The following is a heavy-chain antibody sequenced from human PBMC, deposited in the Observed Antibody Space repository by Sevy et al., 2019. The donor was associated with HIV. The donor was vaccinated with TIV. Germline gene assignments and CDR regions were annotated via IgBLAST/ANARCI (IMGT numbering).Heavy chain of an antibody. Sequence: GGSLRLSCGASGFSFSNNAMNWVHQAPGKGPEWVSGIDSGGLTYYADSVKGRFTISRDNSMEMLFLQMNSLRPDDTAVYYCATGDTAMITDLDYWGQRTLVTVSS. CDR3: ATGDTAMITDLDY. J-gene: IGHJ4*02. D-gene: IGHD5-18*01. CDR2: IDSGGLT. CDR1: GFSFSNNA. V-gene: IGHV3-23*01.